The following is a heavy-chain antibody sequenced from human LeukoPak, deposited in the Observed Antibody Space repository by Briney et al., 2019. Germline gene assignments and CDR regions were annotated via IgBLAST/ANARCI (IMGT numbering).Heavy chain of an antibody. Sequence: PSGTLSLTCTVSGGSISSYYWSWIRQPPGKGLEWIGYIYYSGSTNYNPSLKSRVTISVDTSKNQFSLKLSSVTAADTAVYYCARIVVVPAAMLGWYYYFDYWGQGTLVTVSS. CDR2: IYYSGST. J-gene: IGHJ4*02. D-gene: IGHD2-2*01. CDR1: GGSISSYY. CDR3: ARIVVVPAAMLGWYYYFDY. V-gene: IGHV4-59*01.